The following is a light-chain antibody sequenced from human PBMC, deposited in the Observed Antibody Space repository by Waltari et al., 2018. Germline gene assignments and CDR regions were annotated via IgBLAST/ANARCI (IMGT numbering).Light chain of an antibody. J-gene: IGLJ2*01. Sequence: QSALTQPAAMSGSPGQSITMSCTGTSADIGIYNYVSWYQHHPGEAPKLIIFDVTKRPSGISDRFSCSKSGNTASLTISGLQTEDEGHYYCSSHTTTSTLVFGGGTKLTVL. CDR2: DVT. CDR1: SADIGIYNY. CDR3: SSHTTTSTLV. V-gene: IGLV2-14*03.